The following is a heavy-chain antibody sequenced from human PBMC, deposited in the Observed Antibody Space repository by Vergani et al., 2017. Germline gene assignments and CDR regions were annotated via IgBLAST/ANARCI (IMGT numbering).Heavy chain of an antibody. J-gene: IGHJ4*02. CDR1: GASVNSYY. Sequence: QVKLQESSPGLVKPSETLSLTCTVSGASVNSYYWSWIRQPPGKGLEWLGYVSFRGDTLYDPSVKGRMTISLNTSSNQFSLYLTSVTAADTAVYYCASSRIYYGAGSPDYWGQGTVVTVSP. CDR3: ASSRIYYGAGSPDY. CDR2: VSFRGDT. V-gene: IGHV4-59*02. D-gene: IGHD3-10*01.